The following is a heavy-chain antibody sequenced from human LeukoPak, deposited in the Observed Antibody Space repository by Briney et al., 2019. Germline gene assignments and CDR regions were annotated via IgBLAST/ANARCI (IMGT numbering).Heavy chain of an antibody. J-gene: IGHJ4*02. CDR2: IYYSGST. D-gene: IGHD1-26*01. CDR1: GGSISSGDYY. Sequence: SQTLSLTCTVSGGSISSGDYYWSWIRQPPGKGLEWIGYIYYSGSTYYNPSLKSRVTISVDTSKNQFSLKLSSVTAADTAVYYCASGGWAKSGVDYWGQGTLVTVSS. CDR3: ASGGWAKSGVDY. V-gene: IGHV4-30-4*01.